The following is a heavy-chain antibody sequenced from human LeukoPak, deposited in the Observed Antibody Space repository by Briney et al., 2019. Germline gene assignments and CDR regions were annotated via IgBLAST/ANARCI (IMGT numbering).Heavy chain of an antibody. CDR1: GFAFSNYA. D-gene: IGHD3-10*01. CDR2: LSGGGDSR. V-gene: IGHV3-23*01. J-gene: IGHJ4*02. CDR3: AKAVRSMVTGGGYFDS. Sequence: GGSLRPSCAASGFAFSNYAMSWVRQAPGKGLEWVSSLSGGGDSRYYADSVMGRFTISRDNSKNTLYLQMNSLRAEDTAVYYCAKAVRSMVTGGGYFDSWGQGTLVTVSS.